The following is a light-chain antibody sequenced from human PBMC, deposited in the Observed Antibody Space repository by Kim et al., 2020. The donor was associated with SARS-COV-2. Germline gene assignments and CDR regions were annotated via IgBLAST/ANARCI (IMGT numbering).Light chain of an antibody. CDR3: QQYGGSALYT. V-gene: IGKV3-20*01. Sequence: PGESAHLACRASQSVSSSYLAWYQQKPGQAPKLLMYSASTRATGIPDRFSGSGSGTEFSLTIIRLEPEDFGVYYCQQYGGSALYTFGQGTKLEI. J-gene: IGKJ2*01. CDR2: SAS. CDR1: QSVSSSY.